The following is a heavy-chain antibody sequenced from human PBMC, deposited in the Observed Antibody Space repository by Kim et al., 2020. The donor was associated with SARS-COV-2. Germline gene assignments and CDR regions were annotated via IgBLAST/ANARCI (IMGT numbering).Heavy chain of an antibody. Sequence: GGSLRLSCAASGFTFSSYGMHWVRQAPGKGLEWVAVISYDGSNKYYADSVKGRFTISRDNSKNTLYLQMNSLRAEDTAVYYCAKDPYDYGDLGYYFDYWG. V-gene: IGHV3-30*18. D-gene: IGHD4-17*01. CDR2: ISYDGSNK. J-gene: IGHJ4*01. CDR1: GFTFSSYG. CDR3: AKDPYDYGDLGYYFDY.